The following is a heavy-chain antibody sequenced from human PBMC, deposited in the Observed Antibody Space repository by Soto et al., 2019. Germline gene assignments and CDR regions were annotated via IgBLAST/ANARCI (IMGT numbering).Heavy chain of an antibody. CDR2: ISGSGGST. V-gene: IGHV3-23*01. Sequence: PGGSLRLSCAASGFTFSSYAMSWVRQAPGKGLEWVSAISGSGGSTYYADSVKGRFTISRDNSKNTLHLQMNSLRAEDTAVYYCAKPMRVGELYYYYGMDVWGQGTTVTVSS. D-gene: IGHD3-10*01. J-gene: IGHJ6*02. CDR1: GFTFSSYA. CDR3: AKPMRVGELYYYYGMDV.